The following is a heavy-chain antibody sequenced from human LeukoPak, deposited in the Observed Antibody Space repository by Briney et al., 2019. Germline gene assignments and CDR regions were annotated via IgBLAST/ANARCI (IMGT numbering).Heavy chain of an antibody. D-gene: IGHD2-2*01. J-gene: IGHJ5*02. CDR3: ARRADIVVVPAAQNGRNWFDP. CDR1: GGSFSGYY. CDR2: VNHSGST. Sequence: SETLSLTCAVYGGSFSGYYWSWIRQPPGKGLEWIGEVNHSGSTNYDPSLKSRVTISVDTSKNQFSLKLSSVTAADTAVYYCARRADIVVVPAAQNGRNWFDPWGQGTLSPSPQ. V-gene: IGHV4-34*01.